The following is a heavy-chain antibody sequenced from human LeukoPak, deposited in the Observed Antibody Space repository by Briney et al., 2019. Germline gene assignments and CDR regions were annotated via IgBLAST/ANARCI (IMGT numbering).Heavy chain of an antibody. CDR1: GGSFSGYY. V-gene: IGHV4-34*01. CDR3: ARRGWQLYYYYYMDV. D-gene: IGHD6-13*01. J-gene: IGHJ6*03. Sequence: SETLSLTCAVYGGSFSGYYWSWIRQPPGKGLGWIGEINHSGSTNYNPSLKSRVTISVDTSKNQFSLKLSSVTAADTAVYYCARRGWQLYYYYYMDVWGKGTTVTVSS. CDR2: INHSGST.